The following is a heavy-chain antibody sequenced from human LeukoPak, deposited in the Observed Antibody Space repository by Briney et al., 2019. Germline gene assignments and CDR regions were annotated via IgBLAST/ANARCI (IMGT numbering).Heavy chain of an antibody. CDR3: ARFDYGGPTNK. J-gene: IGHJ4*02. Sequence: PSETLSLTCTVSGGSISTYYWSWLRQPPGKGLQYIGYIHYTGSTNYNPSLKSRVTISVDTSKNQFSLRLTSVTSADTAVYYCARFDYGGPTNKWGQGTLVTVSS. CDR2: IHYTGST. CDR1: GGSISTYY. D-gene: IGHD4/OR15-4a*01. V-gene: IGHV4-59*01.